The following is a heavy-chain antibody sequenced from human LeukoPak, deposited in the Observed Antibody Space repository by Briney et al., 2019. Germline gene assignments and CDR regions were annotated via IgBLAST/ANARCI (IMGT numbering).Heavy chain of an antibody. V-gene: IGHV4-4*09. CDR1: RGSISGSIRSFY. CDR2: ISSSGST. J-gene: IGHJ4*02. CDR3: ARIPLGYSGAYYFDY. Sequence: SETLSLTCTVSRGSISGSIRSFYWSWLRQPPGKGLEWIGYISSSGSTNDNPSIRSRVTISVDASKNQFFLNLSSVSAADTAVYYCARIPLGYSGAYYFDYWGQGTLVTVSP. D-gene: IGHD5-12*01.